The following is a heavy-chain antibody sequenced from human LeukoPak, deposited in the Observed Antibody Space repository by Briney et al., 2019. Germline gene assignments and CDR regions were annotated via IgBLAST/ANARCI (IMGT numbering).Heavy chain of an antibody. J-gene: IGHJ5*02. CDR2: IYYSGST. V-gene: IGHV4-59*01. CDR3: ARGETYYYDSSGYNNWFDP. Sequence: SETLSLTCTVSGGSISSYYWSWIRQPPGKGLEWIGYIYYSGSTNYNPSLKSLVTISVDTSKNQFSLKLSSVTAADTAVYYCARGETYYYDSSGYNNWFDPWGQGTLVTVSS. CDR1: GGSISSYY. D-gene: IGHD3-22*01.